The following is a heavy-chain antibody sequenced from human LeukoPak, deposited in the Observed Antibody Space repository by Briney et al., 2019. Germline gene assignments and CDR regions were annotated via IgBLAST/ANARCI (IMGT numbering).Heavy chain of an antibody. Sequence: PSETLSLTCTVSGGSISSSSYYWGWIRQPPGKGLEWIGSIYYSENTYYNPSLKSRVTISVDTSKNQFSLKLSSVTAADTAVYYCARRSSSGFDYWGQGTLVTVSS. V-gene: IGHV4-39*01. CDR2: IYYSENT. CDR1: GGSISSSSYY. J-gene: IGHJ4*02. CDR3: ARRSSSGFDY. D-gene: IGHD6-19*01.